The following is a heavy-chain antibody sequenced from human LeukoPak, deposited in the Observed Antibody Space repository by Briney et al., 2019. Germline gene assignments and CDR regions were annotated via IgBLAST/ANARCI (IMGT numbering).Heavy chain of an antibody. CDR2: ISRDSTTI. V-gene: IGHV3-48*01. CDR3: ATDYYDSSGYYTGSY. Sequence: GRSLRLSCAASGFTFSSYAMHWVRQAPGKGLEWLSYISRDSTTIYYADSVKGRFTISRDNAKNSLYLQMNSLRAEDTAVYHRATDYYDSSGYYTGSYWGQGTLVTVSS. J-gene: IGHJ4*02. D-gene: IGHD3-22*01. CDR1: GFTFSSYA.